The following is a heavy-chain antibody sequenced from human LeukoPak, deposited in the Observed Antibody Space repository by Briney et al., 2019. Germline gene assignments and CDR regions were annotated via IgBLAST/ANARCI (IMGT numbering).Heavy chain of an antibody. J-gene: IGHJ4*02. CDR1: GGSISSSSYY. CDR3: ARDTPTDYYDSSGYYDY. Sequence: SETLSLTCTVSGGSISSSSYYWGWIRQPPGKGLEWIGSIYYSGSTYYNPSLKSRVTISVDTSKNQFSLKLSSVTAADTAVYYCARDTPTDYYDSSGYYDYWGQGTLVTVSS. V-gene: IGHV4-39*07. CDR2: IYYSGST. D-gene: IGHD3-22*01.